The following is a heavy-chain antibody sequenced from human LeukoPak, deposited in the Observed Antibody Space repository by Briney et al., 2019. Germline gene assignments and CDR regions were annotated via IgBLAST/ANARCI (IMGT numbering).Heavy chain of an antibody. CDR3: AKGAPNYFDY. Sequence: PGGSLRLSCAVSGFTLSSHAMSWVRQAPGKGLEWVSGIRGSGGVTYYADTVKGRFTISRDNSKNTLNLQMNSLRAEDAGVYFCAKGAPNYFDYWGQGTLVTVPS. D-gene: IGHD1-26*01. J-gene: IGHJ4*02. CDR2: IRGSGGVT. CDR1: GFTLSSHA. V-gene: IGHV3-23*01.